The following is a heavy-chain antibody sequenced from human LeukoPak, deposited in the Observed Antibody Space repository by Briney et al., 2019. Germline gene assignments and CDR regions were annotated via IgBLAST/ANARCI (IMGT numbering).Heavy chain of an antibody. V-gene: IGHV3-30*02. CDR3: AKDLHQVFDI. CDR2: IRDDGSNK. Sequence: GGSLRLSCAASGFTLRSYGIHWVRQAPGKGLGWVSFIRDDGSNKYYVDSVKGRFTVSRDDSKDTLYLQLNCLRPEDTAVYYCAKDLHQVFDIWGQGTMVTVSS. CDR1: GFTLRSYG. J-gene: IGHJ3*02. D-gene: IGHD2-2*01.